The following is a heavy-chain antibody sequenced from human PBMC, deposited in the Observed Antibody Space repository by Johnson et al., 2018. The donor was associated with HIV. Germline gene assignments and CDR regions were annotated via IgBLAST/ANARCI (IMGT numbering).Heavy chain of an antibody. CDR2: IKTDGSNT. CDR1: GFTFGGEW. CDR3: ARERWSEGRELRGAFDI. J-gene: IGHJ3*02. D-gene: IGHD1-26*01. Sequence: VQLVESGGGLVQPGGSLRLSCVASGFTFGGEWMHWVRQAPGQGLVWVSRIKTDGSNTAYADSLRGRFTISGDNAKNSLYLQMNSLRAEDTALYYCARERWSEGRELRGAFDIWGHGTMVTVSS. V-gene: IGHV3-74*01.